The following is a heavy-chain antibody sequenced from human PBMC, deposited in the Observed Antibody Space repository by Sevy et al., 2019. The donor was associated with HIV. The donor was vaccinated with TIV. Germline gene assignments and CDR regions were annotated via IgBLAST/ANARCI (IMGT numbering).Heavy chain of an antibody. V-gene: IGHV3-23*01. CDR1: GFTFSNSA. J-gene: IGHJ1*01. D-gene: IGHD2-2*01. CDR3: ARGGFDTIWYQEYFPH. CDR2: ISVGGYDT. Sequence: GGSLRLSCAASGFTFSNSAMGWVRQAPWKGLEWVATISVGGYDTYYTDSVKGRFTVSRDNSKNTLYLQMNSLRVEDTAVYYCARGGFDTIWYQEYFPHWGQGTLVTVSS.